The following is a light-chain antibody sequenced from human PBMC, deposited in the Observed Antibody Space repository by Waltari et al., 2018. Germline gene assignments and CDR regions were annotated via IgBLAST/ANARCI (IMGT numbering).Light chain of an antibody. CDR3: QTGGHGTWV. CDR1: SGHTTNI. CDR2: VNSDGSH. Sequence: QLVLTQSPSASASLGASVKLTCTRSSGHTTNIISWLQQKPEKGPRYLMKVNSDGSHNKGVEIPDRFSGSSSGAERYLTISSLQSEDEADYYCQTGGHGTWVFGGGTRLTVL. J-gene: IGLJ3*02. V-gene: IGLV4-69*01.